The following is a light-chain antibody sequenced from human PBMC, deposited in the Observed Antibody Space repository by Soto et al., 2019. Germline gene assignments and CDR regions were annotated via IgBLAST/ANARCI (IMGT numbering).Light chain of an antibody. CDR1: QFVSSR. CDR2: DTS. Sequence: DIVVTQSPATLSASPGERVTLSCRASQFVSSRLAWYQRRPGQVPRLLIYDTSTRAPGISARFSGSGSGTEFTLTISSLQSEAFAVYYCQEYIQWPPGMFGPGTTVDIK. J-gene: IGKJ1*01. V-gene: IGKV3-15*01. CDR3: QEYIQWPPGM.